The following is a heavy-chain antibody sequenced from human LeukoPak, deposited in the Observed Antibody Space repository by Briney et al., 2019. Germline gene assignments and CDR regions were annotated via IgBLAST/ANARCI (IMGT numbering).Heavy chain of an antibody. D-gene: IGHD6-13*01. CDR2: ISAYNGHT. V-gene: IGHV1-18*01. CDR3: ARGLPPPLAADDAFDI. J-gene: IGHJ3*02. Sequence: GASVKVSCKASGYIVTSYGISWVRQAPGQGLEWLGWISAYNGHTNYAQKLQGRVTMTTDTSTSTAYMELRSLRSDDRAVYYCARGLPPPLAADDAFDIWGQGTMVTVSS. CDR1: GYIVTSYG.